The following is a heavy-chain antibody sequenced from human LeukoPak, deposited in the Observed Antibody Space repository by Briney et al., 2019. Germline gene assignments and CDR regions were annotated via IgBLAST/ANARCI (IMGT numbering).Heavy chain of an antibody. CDR3: TTDRPSGPTYYDFWSGYYTGTFDY. J-gene: IGHJ4*02. CDR2: IKSKTDGGTT. CDR1: GFTFSNAW. V-gene: IGHV3-15*01. D-gene: IGHD3-3*01. Sequence: GGSLRLSCAASGFTFSNAWMSWVRQAPGKGLEWVGRIKSKTDGGTTDYAAPVKGRFTISRDDSKNTLYLQMNSLKTEDTAVYYCTTDRPSGPTYYDFWSGYYTGTFDYWGQGTLVTVSS.